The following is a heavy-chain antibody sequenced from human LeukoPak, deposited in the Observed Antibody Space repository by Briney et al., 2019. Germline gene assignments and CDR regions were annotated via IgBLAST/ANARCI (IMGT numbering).Heavy chain of an antibody. D-gene: IGHD6-13*01. J-gene: IGHJ4*02. CDR2: IYHSGST. V-gene: IGHV4-38-2*02. CDR3: ARDRSIAAAGTADY. Sequence: PSETLSLTRTVSGYSISSGYYWGWIRQPPGKGLEWIGSIYHSGSTYYNPSLKSRVTISVDTSKNQFSLKLSSVTAADTAVYYCARDRSIAAAGTADYRGQGTLVTVSS. CDR1: GYSISSGYY.